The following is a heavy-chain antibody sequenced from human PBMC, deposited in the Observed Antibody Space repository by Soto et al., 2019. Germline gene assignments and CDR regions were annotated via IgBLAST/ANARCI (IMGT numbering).Heavy chain of an antibody. Sequence: PSETLSLTCTVSGGSISSGNYYWSWIRQPPGKGLEWIGYIFYSGTTYYNPSLKSRVTISVDTSKNQFSLKLSSVTAADTAVYYCARASPVVTDGWGQGTTVTVSS. CDR1: GGSISSGNYY. CDR3: ARASPVVTDG. CDR2: IFYSGTT. V-gene: IGHV4-30-4*01. J-gene: IGHJ6*02. D-gene: IGHD5-18*01.